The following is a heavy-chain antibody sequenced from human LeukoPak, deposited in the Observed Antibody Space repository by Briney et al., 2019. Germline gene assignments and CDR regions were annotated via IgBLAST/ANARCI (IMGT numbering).Heavy chain of an antibody. CDR3: ARVKGYSGSFNRDFDY. J-gene: IGHJ4*02. D-gene: IGHD1-26*01. CDR2: IKQGGIEK. Sequence: GGSLRLSCPVSGFSLSSHWMSWVRQAAGKGPEWVANIKQGGIEKYYVDSVKGRFTISRDNAKKSLYLQMDSLRVEDTAVYYCARVKGYSGSFNRDFDYWGQGTLVTVSS. V-gene: IGHV3-7*01. CDR1: GFSLSSHW.